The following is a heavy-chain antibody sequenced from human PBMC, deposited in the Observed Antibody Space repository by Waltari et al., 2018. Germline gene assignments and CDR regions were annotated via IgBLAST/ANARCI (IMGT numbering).Heavy chain of an antibody. CDR1: GYSISSGYY. CDR2: IYHSGST. J-gene: IGHJ2*01. D-gene: IGHD3-10*01. CDR3: ARRWVSARGRGNFDL. V-gene: IGHV4-38-2*01. Sequence: QVHLQESGPGLGKPSETRSLTCAVPGYSISSGYYWGWLRQPQGKGLEWIGSIYHSGSTYYNPSLKSGVTISVDTSKNQVSLKLSSVTAADTAVYYCARRWVSARGRGNFDLWGRGTLVTVSS.